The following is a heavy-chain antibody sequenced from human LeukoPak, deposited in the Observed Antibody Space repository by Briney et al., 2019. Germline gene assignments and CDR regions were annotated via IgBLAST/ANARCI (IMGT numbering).Heavy chain of an antibody. CDR2: IKQDGSEK. V-gene: IGHV3-7*01. CDR1: GFTFSSYA. D-gene: IGHD2/OR15-2a*01. CDR3: ARGPTRANSTDY. Sequence: GGSLRLSCAASGFTFSSYAMSWVRQAPGKGLEWVANIKQDGSEKYYVDSVKGRFTISRDNAKNSLYLQMNSLRAEDTAVYYCARGPTRANSTDYWGQGALVTVSS. J-gene: IGHJ4*02.